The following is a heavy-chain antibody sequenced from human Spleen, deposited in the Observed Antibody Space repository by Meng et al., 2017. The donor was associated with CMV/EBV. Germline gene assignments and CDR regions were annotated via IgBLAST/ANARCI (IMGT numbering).Heavy chain of an antibody. Sequence: QVQLQQLGVGLLKPSETLSLTCAVYGGSFSGYYWSWIRQPPGKGLEWIGEINHSGSTNYNPSLKSRVTISVDTSKNQFSLKLSSVTAADTAVYYCARDGTTVTTDWFDPWGQGTLVTVSS. J-gene: IGHJ5*02. CDR3: ARDGTTVTTDWFDP. CDR2: INHSGST. D-gene: IGHD4-17*01. CDR1: GGSFSGYY. V-gene: IGHV4-34*01.